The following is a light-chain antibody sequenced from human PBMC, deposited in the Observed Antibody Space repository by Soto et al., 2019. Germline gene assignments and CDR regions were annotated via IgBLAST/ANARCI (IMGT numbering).Light chain of an antibody. CDR2: GAS. CDR3: QQYITSPPMYT. V-gene: IGKV3-20*01. CDR1: QSVTSRY. Sequence: ETVLTQSPGTLSLSPGERATLSCRASQSVTSRYLAWYQQKPGQAPRLLIYGASNRATGIPDRFSGSGSGTEFTLTISRLEPEDFGVYYCQQYITSPPMYTFGQGTKLEIK. J-gene: IGKJ2*01.